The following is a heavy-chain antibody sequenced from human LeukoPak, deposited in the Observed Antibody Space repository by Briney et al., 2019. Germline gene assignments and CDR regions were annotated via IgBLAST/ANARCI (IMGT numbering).Heavy chain of an antibody. CDR2: IYYSGTT. CDR3: ARFFGSQLRSGYYYYMDI. J-gene: IGHJ6*03. CDR1: VGSISGFY. Sequence: TSETLSLTCTVSVGSISGFYWSWIWEPPGKGQEWSGDIYYSGTTTSNPSPKSRVTMSIDRSNNRFSLNLRSVTPADKAVYYCARFFGSQLRSGYYYYMDIWGEGTTVTISS. D-gene: IGHD3-10*01. V-gene: IGHV4-59*01.